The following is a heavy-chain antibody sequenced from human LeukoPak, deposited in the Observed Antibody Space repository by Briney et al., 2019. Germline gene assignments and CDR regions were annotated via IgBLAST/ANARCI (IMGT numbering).Heavy chain of an antibody. D-gene: IGHD5-12*01. J-gene: IGHJ4*02. CDR1: GFTFSSYS. CDR3: ARDQGYGVIDY. Sequence: GGSLRLSCAASGFTFSSYSMNWVRQAPGKGLEWVSYISSSSSTIYYADSVKGRFSISRDNAKNSLYLQMNSLRAEDTAVYYCARDQGYGVIDYWGQGTLVTVSS. CDR2: ISSSSSTI. V-gene: IGHV3-48*01.